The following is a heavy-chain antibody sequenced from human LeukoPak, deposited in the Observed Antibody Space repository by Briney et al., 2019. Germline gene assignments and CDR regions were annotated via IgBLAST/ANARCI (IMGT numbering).Heavy chain of an antibody. V-gene: IGHV3-74*01. CDR2: IKSDGKT. CDR3: ARAPSEIGGYYPEYFRH. D-gene: IGHD3-22*01. J-gene: IGHJ1*01. CDR1: GFTFSSYI. Sequence: GGSLRLSCAASGFTFSSYIMNWVRQAPGKGLVWVSRIKSDGKTNYADSVKGRFTISRDNAKNTVSLQMNSLRAEDTGVYYCARAPSEIGGYYPEYFRHWGQGTLVTVSS.